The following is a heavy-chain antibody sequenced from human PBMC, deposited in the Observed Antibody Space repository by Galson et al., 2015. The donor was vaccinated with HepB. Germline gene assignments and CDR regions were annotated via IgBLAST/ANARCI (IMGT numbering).Heavy chain of an antibody. CDR3: ARDDRDAYYPD. J-gene: IGHJ4*02. Sequence: SLRLSCAASGFTFSDYWMTWVRRAPGKGLEWVASINEDGGEKRYGGSVKGRFTISRDNARNSLYLQMNSLRADDTAFYYCARDDRDAYYPDWGQGTLVTVSS. V-gene: IGHV3-7*03. CDR2: INEDGGEK. D-gene: IGHD3-10*01. CDR1: GFTFSDYW.